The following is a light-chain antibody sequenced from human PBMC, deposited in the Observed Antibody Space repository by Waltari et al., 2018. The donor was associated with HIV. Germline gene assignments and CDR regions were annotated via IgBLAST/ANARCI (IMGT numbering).Light chain of an antibody. CDR2: EDS. J-gene: IGLJ2*01. CDR1: ALPKKY. CDR3: YSTDSSVNHSV. Sequence: SYELTQPPSVSVSPGQTARITCSGDALPKKYAYWYQQKSGQAPVLVSYEDSKRPAGIPERVAGSSSGTIATLTISGAQVEDESDYYCYSTDSSVNHSVFGGGTKLTVL. V-gene: IGLV3-10*01.